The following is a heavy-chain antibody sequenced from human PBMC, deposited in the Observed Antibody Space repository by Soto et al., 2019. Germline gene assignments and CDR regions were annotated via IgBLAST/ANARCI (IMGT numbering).Heavy chain of an antibody. CDR2: IKQDGSAQ. D-gene: IGHD6-19*01. Sequence: EVQLVASGGGLVQPGGSLRLSCAASGFTVSSYLMNWVRQAPGKGLEWVANIKQDGSAQYYVDSVKGRFTISRDNAKNSLYLQMNSLRREDPAVYYCAGGSGWYIHQWGQGTLVTVSS. CDR3: AGGSGWYIHQ. V-gene: IGHV3-7*01. J-gene: IGHJ1*01. CDR1: GFTVSSYL.